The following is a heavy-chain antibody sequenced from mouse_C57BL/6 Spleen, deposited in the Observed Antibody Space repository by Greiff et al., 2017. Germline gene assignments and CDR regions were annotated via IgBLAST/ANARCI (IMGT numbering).Heavy chain of an antibody. CDR2: IYPGDGDT. CDR3: AREVTTVVAPGYFDV. D-gene: IGHD1-1*01. Sequence: VKLQESGPELVKPGASVKISCKASGYAFSSSWMNWVKQRPGKGLEWIGRIYPGDGDTNYNGKFKGKATLTADKSSSTAYMQLSSLTSEDSAVYFCAREVTTVVAPGYFDVWGTGTTVTVSS. CDR1: GYAFSSSW. J-gene: IGHJ1*03. V-gene: IGHV1-82*01.